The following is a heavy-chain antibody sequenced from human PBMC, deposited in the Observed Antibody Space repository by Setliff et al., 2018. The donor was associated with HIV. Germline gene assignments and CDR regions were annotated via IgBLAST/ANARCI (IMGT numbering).Heavy chain of an antibody. J-gene: IGHJ6*03. CDR2: IDPENPTT. Sequence: ASVKVSCKMSGYTFTNHYIHWIQQAPGKGLEWVGLIDPENPTTIYAAKFQGRVTITADTSTDTAYMELSSLRSEDTAIYYCASERSRGNYYYSMDAWGKGTTVTVSS. CDR1: GYTFTNHY. CDR3: ASERSRGNYYYSMDA. V-gene: IGHV1-69-2*01.